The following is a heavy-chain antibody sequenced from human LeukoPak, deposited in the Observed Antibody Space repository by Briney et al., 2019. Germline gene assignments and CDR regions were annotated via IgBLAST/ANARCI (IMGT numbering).Heavy chain of an antibody. D-gene: IGHD3-10*01. V-gene: IGHV3-11*04. Sequence: PGGSLRLSCAASGFTFSDYYMSWIRQAPGKGLEWVSYISSSGSTIYYADSVKGRFTISRDNAKNSLYLQMNSLRAEDTAVYYCARVAKYGSGSYYHAKARTFLNWFDPWGQGTLVTVSS. J-gene: IGHJ5*02. CDR1: GFTFSDYY. CDR2: ISSSGSTI. CDR3: ARVAKYGSGSYYHAKARTFLNWFDP.